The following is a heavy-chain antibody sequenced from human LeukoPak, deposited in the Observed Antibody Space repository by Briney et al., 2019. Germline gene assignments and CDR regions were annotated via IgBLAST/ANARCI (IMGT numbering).Heavy chain of an antibody. V-gene: IGHV4-39*01. CDR2: IYYSGST. J-gene: IGHJ4*02. Sequence: PSETLSLTCTVSVGSLSSSSYYWGWIRQPPGKGLEWIGSIYYSGSTYYNPSLKSRVTISIDTSKNQFSLRLSSVTAADTAVYYCVRHYMGSYYNRGLDCWGQGTLLTVSS. CDR1: VGSLSSSSYY. CDR3: VRHYMGSYYNRGLDC. D-gene: IGHD3-10*01.